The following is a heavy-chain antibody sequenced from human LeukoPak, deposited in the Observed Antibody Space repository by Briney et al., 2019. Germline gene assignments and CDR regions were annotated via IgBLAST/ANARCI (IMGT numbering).Heavy chain of an antibody. D-gene: IGHD6-13*01. CDR1: GGSISSGGYY. Sequence: SQTLSLTCTVPGGSISSGGYYWSWIRQHPGKGLEWIGYIYYSGSTYYNPSLKSRVTISVDTSKNQFSLKLSSVTAADTAVYYWARASSSWYPFDPWGQGTLVTVSS. CDR3: ARASSSWYPFDP. J-gene: IGHJ5*02. V-gene: IGHV4-31*03. CDR2: IYYSGST.